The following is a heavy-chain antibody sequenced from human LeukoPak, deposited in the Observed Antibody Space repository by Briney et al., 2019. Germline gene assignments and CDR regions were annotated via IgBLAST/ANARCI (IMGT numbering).Heavy chain of an antibody. CDR1: GFSLSTSGMR. Sequence: ESGPALVKPTQTLTLTCTFSGFSLSTSGMRVSWIRQPPGKALEWLARIDWDDDKFYSTSLKTRLTISNDTSKNQVVLTMTNMDPVDTATYYCARQYSSSSNFDYWGQGTLVTVSS. J-gene: IGHJ4*02. CDR2: IDWDDDK. D-gene: IGHD6-6*01. CDR3: ARQYSSSSNFDY. V-gene: IGHV2-70*04.